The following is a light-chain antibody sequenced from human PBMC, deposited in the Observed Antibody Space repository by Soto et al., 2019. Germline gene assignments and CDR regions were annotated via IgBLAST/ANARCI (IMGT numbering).Light chain of an antibody. CDR2: EVR. J-gene: IGLJ2*01. CDR3: SSYTSKSSLI. V-gene: IGLV2-14*01. Sequence: QAVLTQPASVSGSPGQSITISCAGTMRDVGAYNLVSWYQQHPGRAPQLIIYEVRNRPSGISFRFSGSKSGNTTSLTISGLQAEDEADYYCSSYTSKSSLIFGGGTKLTVL. CDR1: MRDVGAYNL.